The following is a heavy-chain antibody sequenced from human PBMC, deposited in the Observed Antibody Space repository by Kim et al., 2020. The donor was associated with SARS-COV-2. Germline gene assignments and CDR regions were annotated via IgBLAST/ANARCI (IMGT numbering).Heavy chain of an antibody. V-gene: IGHV3-23*01. Sequence: GGSLRLSCAASGFTFSSYAMSWVRQAPGKGLEWVSAISGSGGSTYYADSVKGRFTITRDNSKNTLYLQMNSLRAEDTAVYYCAKVGVSGSYKDWGQGTLGTFSS. J-gene: IGHJ4*02. CDR1: GFTFSSYA. CDR2: ISGSGGST. CDR3: AKVGVSGSYKD. D-gene: IGHD3-10*01.